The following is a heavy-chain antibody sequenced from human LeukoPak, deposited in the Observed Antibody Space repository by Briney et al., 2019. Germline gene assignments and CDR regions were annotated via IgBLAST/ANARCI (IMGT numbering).Heavy chain of an antibody. CDR3: ASSRTNYCGGDCPYDAFDI. J-gene: IGHJ3*02. D-gene: IGHD2-21*01. CDR1: GGTFSSYT. Sequence: ASVKVSCKASGGTFSSYTISWVRQATGQGLEWMGWMNPNSGNTGYAQKFQGRVTITRNTSISTAYMELSSLRSEDTAVYYCASSRTNYCGGDCPYDAFDIWGQGTMVTVSS. CDR2: MNPNSGNT. V-gene: IGHV1-8*03.